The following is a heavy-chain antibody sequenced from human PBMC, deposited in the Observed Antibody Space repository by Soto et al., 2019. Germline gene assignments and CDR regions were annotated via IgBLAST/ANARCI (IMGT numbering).Heavy chain of an antibody. D-gene: IGHD1-26*01. J-gene: IGHJ5*02. Sequence: QVQLVQSGAEVKKPGASVKVSCKASGYTFTSYDINWVRQATGQGLEWMGWMNPNSGNTGYAQKXQGRVTMTRNXSIRTXXMELSSLRSEDTAVYYCAREKTRGVSLGIYNWFDPWGQGTLVTVSS. CDR2: MNPNSGNT. CDR1: GYTFTSYD. CDR3: AREKTRGVSLGIYNWFDP. V-gene: IGHV1-8*01.